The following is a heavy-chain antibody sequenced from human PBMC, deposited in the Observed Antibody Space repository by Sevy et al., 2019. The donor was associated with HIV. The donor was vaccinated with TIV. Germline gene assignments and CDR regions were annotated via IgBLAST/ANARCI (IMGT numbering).Heavy chain of an antibody. CDR2: ISSSGSYI. D-gene: IGHD2-15*01. V-gene: IGHV3-21*01. CDR1: GFIFSGYS. J-gene: IGHJ4*02. CDR3: AREAPLGYCSGGSCPIDY. Sequence: GGSLRLSCAASGFIFSGYSMNRVRQAPGKGLEWVSSISSSGSYIYYRDSVKGRFTISRDNAKNSLYLQMNSLRAEDTAVYSCAREAPLGYCSGGSCPIDYWGQGTLVTVSS.